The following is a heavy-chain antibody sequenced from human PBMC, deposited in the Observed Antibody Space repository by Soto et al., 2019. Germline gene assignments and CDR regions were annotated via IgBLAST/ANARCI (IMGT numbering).Heavy chain of an antibody. Sequence: QVQLVQSGAEVKKPGSSVKVSCKASGGTFSSYAISWVRQAPGQGLEWMGGIIPIFGTANYAQKFQGRVTITADKSTSTAYIELSSLRSEDTAVYYCASLMYYYDSSGYYKDYYYYGMDVWGQGTTVTVSS. CDR1: GGTFSSYA. CDR3: ASLMYYYDSSGYYKDYYYYGMDV. D-gene: IGHD3-22*01. V-gene: IGHV1-69*06. J-gene: IGHJ6*02. CDR2: IIPIFGTA.